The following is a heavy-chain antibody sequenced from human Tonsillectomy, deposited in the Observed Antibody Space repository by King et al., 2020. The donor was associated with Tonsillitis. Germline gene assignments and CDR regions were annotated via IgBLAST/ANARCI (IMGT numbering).Heavy chain of an antibody. CDR1: GFTFSGAW. CDR3: ATNFYYRDMCHHDS. D-gene: IGHD3-16*02. V-gene: IGHV3-15*01. CDR2: IKTKTEGETI. Sequence: VQLVESGGGFVEPGGSLRLSCAASGFTFSGAWMTWVRQTPGTGLEWVGRIKTKTEGETIHYGTHAKGRFTISRDDSKNTLYMQMSSLKTEDTGVYYCATNFYYRDMCHHDSWGRGTLVTVSS. J-gene: IGHJ4*02.